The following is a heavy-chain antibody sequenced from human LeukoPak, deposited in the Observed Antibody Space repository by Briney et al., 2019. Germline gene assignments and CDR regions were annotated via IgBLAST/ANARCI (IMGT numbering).Heavy chain of an antibody. D-gene: IGHD3-22*01. CDR1: GFTFSSYA. Sequence: PGGSLRLSCAASGFTFSSYAMHWVRQAPGKGLEWVAFIRYDEINKYYADSVKGRFTISRDSSKNTLYLQMNSLRAEDTAVYYCAKDRGYHYDSSGYYPMDAFDIWGQGTMVTVSS. V-gene: IGHV3-30*02. J-gene: IGHJ3*02. CDR3: AKDRGYHYDSSGYYPMDAFDI. CDR2: IRYDEINK.